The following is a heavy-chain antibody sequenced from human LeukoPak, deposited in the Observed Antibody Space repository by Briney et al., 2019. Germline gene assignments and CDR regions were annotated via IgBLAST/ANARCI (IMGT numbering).Heavy chain of an antibody. D-gene: IGHD1-26*01. CDR2: MNPNSGNT. CDR3: ARGGCGGSYYLHFQH. Sequence: ASVKVSCKDSRYTFTSYEINWVRQATGPGVGWMGWMNPNSGNTGYAVKFQGRVPISRNTSISAAYMELRSLRSEDTAVYYCARGGCGGSYYLHFQHWGQGTLVTVSS. V-gene: IGHV1-8*03. J-gene: IGHJ1*01. CDR1: RYTFTSYE.